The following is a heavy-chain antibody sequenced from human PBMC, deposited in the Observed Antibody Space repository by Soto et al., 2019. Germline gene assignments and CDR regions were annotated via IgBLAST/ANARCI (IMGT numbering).Heavy chain of an antibody. V-gene: IGHV3-33*01. CDR3: ARDAVTRFIEY. Sequence: QVQLVESGGGVVQPGRSLRLSCAASGFTFSSYGMHWVRQAPGKGLEWVAVIWYDGSNKYYADSVKGRFTISRDNSKNTLYLQMNILRAEDTAVYYCARDAVTRFIEYWGQGTLVAVSS. CDR2: IWYDGSNK. J-gene: IGHJ4*02. D-gene: IGHD3-9*01. CDR1: GFTFSSYG.